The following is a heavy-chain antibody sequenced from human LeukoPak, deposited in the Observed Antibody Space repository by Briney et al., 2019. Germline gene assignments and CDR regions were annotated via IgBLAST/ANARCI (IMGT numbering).Heavy chain of an antibody. CDR3: VSSWGSRGFDY. CDR2: IIPIFGTA. J-gene: IGHJ4*02. Sequence: SVKVSCXASGGTFSSYAISWVRQAPGQGLEWMGGIIPIFGTANYAQKFQGRVTITADESTSTAYMELSSLRSEDTAVYYCVSSWGSRGFDYWGQGTLVTVSS. D-gene: IGHD6-13*01. CDR1: GGTFSSYA. V-gene: IGHV1-69*13.